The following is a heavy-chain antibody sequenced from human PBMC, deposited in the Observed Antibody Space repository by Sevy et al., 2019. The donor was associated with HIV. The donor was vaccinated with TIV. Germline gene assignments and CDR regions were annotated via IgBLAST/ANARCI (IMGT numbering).Heavy chain of an antibody. CDR2: ISSGSTYT. D-gene: IGHD1-7*01. J-gene: IGHJ4*02. V-gene: IGHV3-11*06. CDR3: ARDRRNYAGQYFDY. Sequence: GGSLRLSCAASGFTFSDYYMSWIRQAPGKGLKWVSDISSGSTYTKYADSVKGRITISRDNAKNSLYLQMNSLRVEDTAVYYCARDRRNYAGQYFDYWGQGTLVTVSS. CDR1: GFTFSDYY.